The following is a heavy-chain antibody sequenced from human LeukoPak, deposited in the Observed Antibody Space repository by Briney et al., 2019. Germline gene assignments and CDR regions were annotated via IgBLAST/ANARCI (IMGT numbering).Heavy chain of an antibody. CDR2: IDPSDSYT. CDR3: AHGGYDILTGLYYFDY. V-gene: IGHV5-10-1*01. Sequence: GASLQISCKGSGSSFTSYWISWGRQVPGKGLEWMGRIDPSDSYTNYSPSFQGHVTISADKSISTAYLQWSSLKALDTAMYYCAHGGYDILTGLYYFDYWGQGTLVTVSS. D-gene: IGHD3-9*01. J-gene: IGHJ4*02. CDR1: GSSFTSYW.